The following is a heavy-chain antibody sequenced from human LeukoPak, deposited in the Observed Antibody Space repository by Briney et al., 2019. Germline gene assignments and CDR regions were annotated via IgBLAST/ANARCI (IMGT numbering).Heavy chain of an antibody. D-gene: IGHD2-21*02. Sequence: ASVKVSCKASGYTFTGYYMHWLRQAPGQGLEWMGWINPNSGGTNYAQKFQGWVTMTRDTSISTAYMELSRLRSDDTAVYYCARCSGDCYPAYYFDYWGQGTLVTVSS. CDR2: INPNSGGT. J-gene: IGHJ4*02. CDR3: ARCSGDCYPAYYFDY. V-gene: IGHV1-2*04. CDR1: GYTFTGYY.